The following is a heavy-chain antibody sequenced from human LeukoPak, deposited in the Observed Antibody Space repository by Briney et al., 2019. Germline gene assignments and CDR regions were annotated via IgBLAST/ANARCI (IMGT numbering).Heavy chain of an antibody. J-gene: IGHJ5*02. V-gene: IGHV4-39*07. Sequence: SETLSLTCTVSGGSISSSSYYWGWIRQPPGKGLEWIGSIYYSGITYYNPSLKSRVTVSLDTSKTQFSLKLSSVTAADTAVYYCARGRGYSYAFDPWGQGTLVTVSS. CDR1: GGSISSSSYY. D-gene: IGHD5-18*01. CDR3: ARGRGYSYAFDP. CDR2: IYYSGIT.